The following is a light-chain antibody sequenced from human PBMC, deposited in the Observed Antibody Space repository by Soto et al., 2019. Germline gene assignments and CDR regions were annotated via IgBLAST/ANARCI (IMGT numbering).Light chain of an antibody. CDR3: QQSFSTPSTWT. CDR1: QNIRTY. J-gene: IGKJ1*01. CDR2: AAS. V-gene: IGKV1-39*01. Sequence: DIQMTQSPSSLSASVGDRVTITCRASQNIRTYLSWYQQEPGKAPKLLIYAASSLQSGVPSRFSGSGSGTEFTLTVSSLQPEDFATYFCQQSFSTPSTWTFGQGTKVDIK.